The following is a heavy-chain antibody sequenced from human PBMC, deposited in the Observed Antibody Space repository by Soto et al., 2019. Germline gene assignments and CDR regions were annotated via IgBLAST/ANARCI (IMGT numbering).Heavy chain of an antibody. D-gene: IGHD6-19*01. Sequence: QVQLVQSGAEVKKPGASVKVSCKASGYTFTSYDISWVRQAPGQGLEWMGWISAYNGNTNYAQKLQGRVTMTTDTSTSTAYMELRSMSSDDTAVYYCARNMPGWHPLKGFDPWGQGTLVTVSS. CDR2: ISAYNGNT. CDR3: ARNMPGWHPLKGFDP. CDR1: GYTFTSYD. V-gene: IGHV1-18*01. J-gene: IGHJ5*02.